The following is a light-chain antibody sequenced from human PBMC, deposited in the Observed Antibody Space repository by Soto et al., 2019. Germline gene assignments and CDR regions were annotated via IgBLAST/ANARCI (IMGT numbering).Light chain of an antibody. CDR1: QSISRY. CDR2: AAS. V-gene: IGKV1-39*01. Sequence: DIQMTQSPSPLSASVGDRVIITCRASQSISRYLNWYQQKPGKAPKLLIYAASSLQSGVPSRFSGSGSGTDFTLTISSLQPEDFATYYCQQSYNPPAATFCQGTKLEIK. J-gene: IGKJ2*01. CDR3: QQSYNPPAAT.